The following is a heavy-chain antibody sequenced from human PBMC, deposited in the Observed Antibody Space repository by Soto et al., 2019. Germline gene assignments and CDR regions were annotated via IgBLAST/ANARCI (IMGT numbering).Heavy chain of an antibody. CDR1: GFTFSSYE. V-gene: IGHV3-48*03. CDR3: ARGGYDILTGYSNFDY. CDR2: ISSSGSTI. Sequence: EVQLVESGGGLVQPGGSLRLSCAASGFTFSSYEMNWVRQAPGKGLEWVSYISSSGSTIYYADSVKGRFTISRDNAKNSLYLQMNSLRADDTAVYYCARGGYDILTGYSNFDYWGQGTLVTVSS. D-gene: IGHD3-9*01. J-gene: IGHJ4*02.